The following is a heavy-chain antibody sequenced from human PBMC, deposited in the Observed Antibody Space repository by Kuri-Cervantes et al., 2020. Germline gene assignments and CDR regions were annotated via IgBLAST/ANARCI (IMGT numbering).Heavy chain of an antibody. CDR1: GFTFSDHY. Sequence: GGSLRLSCAASGFTFSDHYMDWVRQAPGKGPEWVGRIRDKANSYTTEYAASVKGRFTISRDDSMNSLYLQMNSLKTEDTAVYYCTGYSESDAFDIWGQGTMVTVSS. V-gene: IGHV3-72*01. CDR3: TGYSESDAFDI. CDR2: IRDKANSYTT. J-gene: IGHJ3*02. D-gene: IGHD6-13*01.